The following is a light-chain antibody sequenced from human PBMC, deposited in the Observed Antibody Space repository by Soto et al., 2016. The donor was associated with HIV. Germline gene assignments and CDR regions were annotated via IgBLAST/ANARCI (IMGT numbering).Light chain of an antibody. V-gene: IGLV3-21*02. Sequence: SYVVTQPPSVSVAPGQTAVITCGGHNIGTLPVHWYQKRPGQAPVLVVSDDSDRPSGIPERFSGSNSGNTATLTISRVEAGDEGQLVTVQVWDSTWLFGGGTRLTVL. CDR3: QVWDSTWL. J-gene: IGLJ3*02. CDR1: NIGTLP. CDR2: DDS.